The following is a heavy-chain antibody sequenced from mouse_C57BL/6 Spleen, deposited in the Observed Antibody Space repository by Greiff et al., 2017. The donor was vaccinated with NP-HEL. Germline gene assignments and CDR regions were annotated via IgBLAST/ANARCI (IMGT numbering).Heavy chain of an antibody. D-gene: IGHD1-1*01. CDR2: ISSGSSTI. J-gene: IGHJ2*01. Sequence: DVKLVESGGGLVKPGGSLKLSCAASGFTFSDYGMHWVRQAPEKGLEWVAYISSGSSTIYYADTVKGRFTISRDNAKNTLFLQMTSLRSEDTAMYYCARDYGSPYYFDYWGQGTTLTVSS. CDR3: ARDYGSPYYFDY. V-gene: IGHV5-17*01. CDR1: GFTFSDYG.